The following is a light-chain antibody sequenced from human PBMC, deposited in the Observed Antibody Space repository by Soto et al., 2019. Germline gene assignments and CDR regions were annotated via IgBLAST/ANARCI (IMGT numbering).Light chain of an antibody. CDR3: QQYDNLPWT. CDR1: QSISSW. Sequence: DIQMTQSPSTLSASVGDRVTITCRASQSISSWLAWYQQKPGKAPKLLIYKASGLESGVPSRFSGSGSGTDFTFTISSLQPEDIATYYCQQYDNLPWTFGQGTKVDIK. CDR2: KAS. J-gene: IGKJ1*01. V-gene: IGKV1-5*03.